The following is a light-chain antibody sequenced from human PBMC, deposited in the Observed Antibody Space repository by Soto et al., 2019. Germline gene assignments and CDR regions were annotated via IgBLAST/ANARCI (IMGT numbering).Light chain of an antibody. J-gene: IGKJ5*01. CDR1: QSLLHSNGYNY. V-gene: IGKV2-28*01. CDR2: DSS. Sequence: DIVMTQSPLSLPVTPGEPASISCRSSQSLLHSNGYNYLAWYQQKPGRAPKLLIYDSSSLESGVPSRFSGSGSGTEFRLTISTMQPDDFATYYCQQYDSFSVTFGQGTRLEI. CDR3: QQYDSFSVT.